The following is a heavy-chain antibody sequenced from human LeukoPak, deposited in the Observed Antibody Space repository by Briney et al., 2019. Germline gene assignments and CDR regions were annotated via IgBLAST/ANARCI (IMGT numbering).Heavy chain of an antibody. Sequence: SETLSLTCAVYGGSFSGYYWTWVRQTPEKGLEWIGEMNPSGSTNYNPSLKRRVTISVDTSKNQFSLELSSVTAADTAVYYCARGRQDVTMIVVVMTAVSYYLYVWGKGTTVTVS. CDR3: ARGRQDVTMIVVVMTAVSYYLYV. D-gene: IGHD3-22*01. V-gene: IGHV4-34*01. J-gene: IGHJ6*03. CDR1: GGSFSGYY. CDR2: MNPSGST.